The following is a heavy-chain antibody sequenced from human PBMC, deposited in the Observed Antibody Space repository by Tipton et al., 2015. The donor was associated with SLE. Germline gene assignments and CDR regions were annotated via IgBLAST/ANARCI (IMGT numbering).Heavy chain of an antibody. J-gene: IGHJ2*01. Sequence: TLSLTCAVYGGSFSGYYWSWIRQPPGNGLEWIGEVNHSGGTNYNPSLESRVSISLDTSKNQFSLKLSSVSAADTAVYYCARANGIVGGQVPYWYFDLWGRGTLVTVSS. CDR2: VNHSGGT. CDR1: GGSFSGYY. V-gene: IGHV4-34*01. CDR3: ARANGIVGGQVPYWYFDL. D-gene: IGHD1-26*01.